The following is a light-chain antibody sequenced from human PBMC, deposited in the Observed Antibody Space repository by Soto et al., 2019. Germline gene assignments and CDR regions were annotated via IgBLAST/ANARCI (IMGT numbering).Light chain of an antibody. CDR1: SSNIGAGYD. CDR3: QSYDSSLSGSV. CDR2: GNS. Sequence: QAVVTQPPSVSGAPGQRVTISCTGSSSNIGAGYDVHWYQQLPGTAPKLLIYGNSNRPSGVPDRFSGSKSGTSASLAITGXQAXXXXXXXCQSYDSSLSGSVFGGGTKLTVL. J-gene: IGLJ2*01. V-gene: IGLV1-40*01.